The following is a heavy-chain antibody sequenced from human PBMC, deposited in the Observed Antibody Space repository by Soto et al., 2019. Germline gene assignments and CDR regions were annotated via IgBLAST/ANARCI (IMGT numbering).Heavy chain of an antibody. CDR2: IYTKERT. CDR3: ARDDYKDGGNNWFDP. J-gene: IGHJ5*02. V-gene: IGHV4-4*07. Sequence: SETLSLTCTVSGGSFTSYYWSWIRQPAGKGLEWIGRIYTKERTNYNLSFRNRVTMSVDTSKNQFSLKLDAVTAADTAVYYCARDDYKDGGNNWFDPWGQGTLVTVSS. CDR1: GGSFTSYY. D-gene: IGHD3-16*01.